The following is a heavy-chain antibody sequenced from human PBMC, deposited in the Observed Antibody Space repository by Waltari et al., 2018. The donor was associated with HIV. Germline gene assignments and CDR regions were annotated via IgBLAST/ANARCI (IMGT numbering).Heavy chain of an antibody. CDR2: INQNSGGT. CDR3: ARGQRESDWALPLDY. D-gene: IGHD3-10*01. V-gene: IGHV1-2*02. Sequence: QVQLVQSGAEVKKPGASVKVSCKASGYTFTGYYMHWVRQAPGQGLEYRGWINQNSGGTNYAQKFRGRVTMTRTTSISTAYMELSRLRSDDTAVYYCARGQRESDWALPLDYWGQGTLVTVSS. CDR1: GYTFTGYY. J-gene: IGHJ4*02.